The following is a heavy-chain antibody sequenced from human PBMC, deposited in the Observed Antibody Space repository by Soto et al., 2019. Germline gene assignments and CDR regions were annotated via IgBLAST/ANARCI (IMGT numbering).Heavy chain of an antibody. D-gene: IGHD2-2*01. V-gene: IGHV1-69*13. J-gene: IGHJ4*02. CDR3: ATELQLPSLFDY. Sequence: SVKVSCKASGGTFSSYAISWVRQAPGQGLEWMGGIIPIFGTANYAQKFQGRVTITADESTSTAYMELSSLRSEDTAVYYCATELQLPSLFDYWGQGTLVTVSS. CDR2: IIPIFGTA. CDR1: GGTFSSYA.